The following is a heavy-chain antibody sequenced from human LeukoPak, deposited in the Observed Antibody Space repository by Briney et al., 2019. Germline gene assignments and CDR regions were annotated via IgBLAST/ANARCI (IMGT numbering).Heavy chain of an antibody. CDR3: AKSNSSGWYFGTYYYGVDV. CDR2: ISGSGGST. J-gene: IGHJ6*02. CDR1: GFTFSSYA. Sequence: GGSLRLSCAASGFTFSSYAMSWVRQAPGKGLEWVSAISGSGGSTYYADSVKGRFTISRDNSKNTLCLQMNSLRAEDTAVYYCAKSNSSGWYFGTYYYGVDVWGQGTTVTVSS. V-gene: IGHV3-23*01. D-gene: IGHD6-19*01.